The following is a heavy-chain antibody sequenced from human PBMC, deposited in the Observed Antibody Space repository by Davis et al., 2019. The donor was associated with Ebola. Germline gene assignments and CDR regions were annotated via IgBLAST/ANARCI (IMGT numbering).Heavy chain of an antibody. CDR1: GYTFTSYG. V-gene: IGHV1-18*01. Sequence: ASVKVSCKASGYTFTSYGISWVRQAPGQGLEWMGWISAYNGNTNYAQKLQGRVTMTTDTSTSTAYMELRSLRSDDTAVYYCAAVPLGTRRGPAGGSRNSGYWGQGTLVTVSS. CDR2: ISAYNGNT. D-gene: IGHD2-15*01. CDR3: AAVPLGTRRGPAGGSRNSGY. J-gene: IGHJ4*02.